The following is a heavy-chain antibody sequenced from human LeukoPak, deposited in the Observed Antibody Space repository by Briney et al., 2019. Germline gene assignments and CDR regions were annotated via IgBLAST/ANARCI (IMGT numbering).Heavy chain of an antibody. V-gene: IGHV3-21*01. CDR2: ITSSGAYI. D-gene: IGHD6-19*01. CDR1: GFTFRTYT. CDR3: ARDVGTGWYYAFDI. Sequence: GRSLRLSCAASGFTFRTYTMNWVRQAPGKGLEWVSSITSSGAYIFYADSVKGRFTISRDNAKNSLSLQMNSLRAEDTAVYFCARDVGTGWYYAFDIWGQGTLVTVSS. J-gene: IGHJ3*02.